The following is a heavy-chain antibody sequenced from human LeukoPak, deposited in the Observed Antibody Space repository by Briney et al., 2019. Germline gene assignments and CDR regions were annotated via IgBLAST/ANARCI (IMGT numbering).Heavy chain of an antibody. J-gene: IGHJ4*02. CDR2: IYHSGST. V-gene: IGHV4-30-2*01. CDR1: GGSISSGGYS. Sequence: SQTLSLTCAVSGGSISSGGYSWSWIRQPPGKGLEWIGYIYHSGSTYYNPSLKSRVTISVDRSKNQFSLKLSSVTAADTAVYYCARGYYSYGCSGWGQGTLVTVSS. D-gene: IGHD5-18*01. CDR3: ARGYYSYGCSG.